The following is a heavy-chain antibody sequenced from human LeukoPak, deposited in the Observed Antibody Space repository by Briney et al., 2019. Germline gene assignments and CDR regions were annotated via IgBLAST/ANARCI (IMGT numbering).Heavy chain of an antibody. J-gene: IGHJ4*02. CDR2: ISSSGTTI. V-gene: IGHV3-48*03. CDR1: GFTFSSYE. D-gene: IGHD3-16*02. Sequence: PGGSLRLSCAASGFTFSSYEMNWVRQAPGKGLEWVSYISSSGTTIYYADSVKGRFTLSRDNAKNSLYLQMNSLRAEDTALYYCARFLSSMDFWGQGTLVAVSS. CDR3: ARFLSSMDF.